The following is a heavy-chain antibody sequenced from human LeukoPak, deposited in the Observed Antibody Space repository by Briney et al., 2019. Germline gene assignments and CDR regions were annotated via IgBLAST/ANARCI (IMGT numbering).Heavy chain of an antibody. V-gene: IGHV3-48*03. CDR3: AELGITMIGGV. J-gene: IGHJ6*04. D-gene: IGHD3-10*02. Sequence: PGGSLRLSCSASGFDVSNHYLNWVRQAPGKGLEGVSYISSSGSTIYHADSVKGRFTISRDNAKNSLYLQMNSLRAEDTAVYYCAELGITMIGGVWGKGTTVTISS. CDR1: GFDVSNHY. CDR2: ISSSGSTI.